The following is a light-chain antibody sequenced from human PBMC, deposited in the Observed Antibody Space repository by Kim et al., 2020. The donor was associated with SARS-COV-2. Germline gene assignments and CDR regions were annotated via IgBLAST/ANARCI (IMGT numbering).Light chain of an antibody. J-gene: IGLJ3*02. V-gene: IGLV3-19*01. Sequence: ALGQTVSITCQGDSSRSYYASWYQQKPGQAPVLVIYGKNNRHSGIPDRFSGSSSGNTASLTITGAQAEDEADYYCNSRDSSGNHLVFGGGTQLTVL. CDR2: GKN. CDR1: SSRSYY. CDR3: NSRDSSGNHLV.